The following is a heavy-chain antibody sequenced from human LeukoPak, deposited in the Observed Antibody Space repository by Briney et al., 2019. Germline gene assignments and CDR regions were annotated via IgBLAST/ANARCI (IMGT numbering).Heavy chain of an antibody. V-gene: IGHV1-24*01. D-gene: IGHD5-12*01. CDR2: IDPEDGET. CDR1: GYTLIELS. J-gene: IGHJ4*02. CDR3: ATFPTYTHVYTGYDFDF. Sequence: ASVRVSCKVSGYTLIELSMHWVRQAPGKGLEWMGGIDPEDGETIYAQKFQGRVTMTEDTSTGTAYMELGSLRSEDTADYYCATFPTYTHVYTGYDFDFWGQGTLVTVSS.